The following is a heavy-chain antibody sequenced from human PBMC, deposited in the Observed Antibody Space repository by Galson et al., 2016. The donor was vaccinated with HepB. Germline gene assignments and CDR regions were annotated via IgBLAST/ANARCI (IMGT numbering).Heavy chain of an antibody. V-gene: IGHV1-69*13. CDR1: GGTFSSYG. Sequence: SVKVSCKASGGTFSSYGISWVRQAPGQGLEWMGGISPIFGTTDSAPKFQGRVTITADESTSTAYMELSSLRSEDTAVYYCARRGDYYGVGGFDYWGQGTLVTVSS. CDR2: ISPIFGTT. CDR3: ARRGDYYGVGGFDY. J-gene: IGHJ4*02. D-gene: IGHD3-10*01.